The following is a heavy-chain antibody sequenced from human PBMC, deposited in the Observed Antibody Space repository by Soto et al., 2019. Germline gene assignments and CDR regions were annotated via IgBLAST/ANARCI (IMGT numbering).Heavy chain of an antibody. CDR2: ISYDGSNK. D-gene: IGHD3-16*01. J-gene: IGHJ3*02. V-gene: IGHV3-30*18. CDR1: GFTFSSYG. Sequence: GGSLRLSCAASGFTFSSYGMHWVRQAPGKGPEWVAVISYDGSNKYYADSVKGRFTISRDNSKNTLYLQMNSLRAEDTAVYYCAKVVYDYVWGGFAEPADDAFDIWGQGTMVTVSS. CDR3: AKVVYDYVWGGFAEPADDAFDI.